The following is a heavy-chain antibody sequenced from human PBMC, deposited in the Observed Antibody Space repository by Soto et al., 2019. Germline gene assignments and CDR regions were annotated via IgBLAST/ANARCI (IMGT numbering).Heavy chain of an antibody. V-gene: IGHV4-39*01. CDR2: IYYSGST. CDR1: GGSISSSSYY. CDR3: ARVKATMIVVVITLDAFDI. Sequence: PSETLSLTCTVSGGSISSSSYYWGWIRQPPGKGLEWIGSIYYSGSTYYNPSLTSRVTISVDTSKNQFSLKLSSVTAADTAVYYCARVKATMIVVVITLDAFDIWGQGTMVTVSS. J-gene: IGHJ3*02. D-gene: IGHD3-22*01.